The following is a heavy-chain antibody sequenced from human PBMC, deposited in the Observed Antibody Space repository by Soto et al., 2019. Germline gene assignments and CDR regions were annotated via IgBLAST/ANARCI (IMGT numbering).Heavy chain of an antibody. CDR3: AREVDYGGNSRTFDY. J-gene: IGHJ4*02. V-gene: IGHV3-30-3*01. D-gene: IGHD4-17*01. Sequence: QPGGSLRLSCAASGFTFSSYAMHWVRQAPGKGLEWVAVISYDGSNKYYADSVKGRFTISRENSKNTLYLQMNSLRAEDTAVCYCAREVDYGGNSRTFDYWGQGTLVTVSS. CDR2: ISYDGSNK. CDR1: GFTFSSYA.